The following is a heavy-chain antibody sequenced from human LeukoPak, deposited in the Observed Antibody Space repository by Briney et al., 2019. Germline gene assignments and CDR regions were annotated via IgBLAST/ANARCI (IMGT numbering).Heavy chain of an antibody. J-gene: IGHJ4*02. Sequence: SVKVSCKASGYAFTSYYMHWVQQPPGQGLDWMGIINPSGCSTSYAQKFQGRLIMTRDTSTHTVYIALSSLRSDDTDVYYCAKAARLYYYHRSGFDYWVQGGLVTVSS. CDR1: GYAFTSYY. V-gene: IGHV1-46*01. D-gene: IGHD3-22*01. CDR2: INPSGCST. CDR3: AKAARLYYYHRSGFDY.